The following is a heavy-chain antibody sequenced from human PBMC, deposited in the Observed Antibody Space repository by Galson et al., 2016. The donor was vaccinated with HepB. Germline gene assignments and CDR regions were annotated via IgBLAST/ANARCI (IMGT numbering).Heavy chain of an antibody. CDR1: GFAFGSHW. D-gene: IGHD4-23*01. V-gene: IGHV3-74*01. CDR2: INSDGTIS. CDR3: VRDHSVVPTTAYKWFDP. Sequence: SLRLSCAASGFAFGSHWMHWVRQVPGKGLVWVSRINSDGTISNYADSVKGRFTISRDNAKNTLYLQMNSLRAEDTAVYFCVRDHSVVPTTAYKWFDPWGRGTLVTVSS. J-gene: IGHJ5*02.